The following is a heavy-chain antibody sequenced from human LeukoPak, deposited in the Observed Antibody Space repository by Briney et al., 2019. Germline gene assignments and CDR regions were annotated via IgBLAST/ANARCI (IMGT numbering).Heavy chain of an antibody. CDR1: GGSISSYY. V-gene: IGHV4-59*01. CDR3: ARDRPGSRSGGSCYSSYYYGMDV. Sequence: PSETLSLTCTVSGGSISSYYWSWIRQSPGKGLEWIGYIYYSGSTNYNPSLKSRVTISVDTSKNQFSLKLSSVTAADTAVYYCARDRPGSRSGGSCYSSYYYGMDVWGQGTTVTVSS. D-gene: IGHD2-15*01. CDR2: IYYSGST. J-gene: IGHJ6*02.